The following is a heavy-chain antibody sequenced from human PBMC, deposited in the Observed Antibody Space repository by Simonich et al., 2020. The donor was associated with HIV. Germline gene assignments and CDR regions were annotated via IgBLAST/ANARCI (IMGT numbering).Heavy chain of an antibody. CDR2: INHSGIT. J-gene: IGHJ4*02. V-gene: IGHV4-34*01. CDR3: ARHVAGADIDY. CDR1: GGSLSGYF. D-gene: IGHD2-15*01. Sequence: QVQLQQWGAGLLKPSETLSLTCAVYGGSLSGYFWSWIRQPPGKGLEWIGEINHSGITNYNPSLKSGIAMARDTSKNQSSLKLSSVTAADTAVYYCARHVAGADIDYWGQGTLVTVSS.